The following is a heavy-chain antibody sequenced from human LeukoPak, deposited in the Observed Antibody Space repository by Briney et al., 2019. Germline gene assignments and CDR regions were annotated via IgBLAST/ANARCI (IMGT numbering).Heavy chain of an antibody. Sequence: GSLRLSCAASGFTFSNAWMSWIRQPPGKGLEWISYIYHSGSTDSNPSFKSRVTTSVDTSKNQFSLKLRSVTAADTAVFYCVRHESAWKGAFDIWGQGTMVTVSS. J-gene: IGHJ3*02. CDR3: VRHESAWKGAFDI. CDR2: IYHSGST. D-gene: IGHD1-1*01. V-gene: IGHV4-59*08. CDR1: GFTFSNAW.